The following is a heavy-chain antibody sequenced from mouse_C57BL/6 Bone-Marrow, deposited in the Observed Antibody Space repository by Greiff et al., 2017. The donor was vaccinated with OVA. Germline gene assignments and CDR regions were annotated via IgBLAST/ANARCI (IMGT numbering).Heavy chain of an antibody. CDR3: ARERVLLRYFDY. D-gene: IGHD1-1*01. J-gene: IGHJ2*01. V-gene: IGHV3-6*01. CDR1: GYSITSGYY. Sequence: VQLKESGPGLVKPSQSLSLTCSVTGYSITSGYYWNWIRQFPGNKLEWMGYISYDGSNNYNPSLKNRISITRDTSKNQFFLKLNSVTTEDTATYYCARERVLLRYFDYWGQGTTLTVSS. CDR2: ISYDGSN.